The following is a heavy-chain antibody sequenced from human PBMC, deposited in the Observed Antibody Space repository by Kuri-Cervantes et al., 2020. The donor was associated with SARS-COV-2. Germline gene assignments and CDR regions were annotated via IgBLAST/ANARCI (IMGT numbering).Heavy chain of an antibody. CDR2: IYPGDSDT. CDR1: GHSFTSYW. Sequence: GGSLRLSCKGSGHSFTSYWIGWVRQMPGKGLEWMGIIYPGDSDTRYSPSFQGQVTISADKSISTAYLQWSSLKASDTAMYYCARLNSSWYPHYFDYWGQGTLVTVSS. V-gene: IGHV5-51*01. J-gene: IGHJ4*02. D-gene: IGHD6-13*01. CDR3: ARLNSSWYPHYFDY.